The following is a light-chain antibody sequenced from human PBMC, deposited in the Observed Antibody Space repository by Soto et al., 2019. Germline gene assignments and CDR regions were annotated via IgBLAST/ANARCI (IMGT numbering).Light chain of an antibody. CDR2: DVS. CDR3: SSYTSSSTLLYV. Sequence: QSVLTQPASVSGSPGQSITISCTGTSSDVGGYNYVSWYQQHPGKAPKLMIYDVSNRPSGVSNCFSGSKSGNMASLTISGLQAEDEADYYCSSYTSSSTLLYVFGTGTKLTVL. CDR1: SSDVGGYNY. V-gene: IGLV2-14*01. J-gene: IGLJ1*01.